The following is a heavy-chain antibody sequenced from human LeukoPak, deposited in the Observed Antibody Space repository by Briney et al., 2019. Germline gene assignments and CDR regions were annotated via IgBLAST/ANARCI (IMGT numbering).Heavy chain of an antibody. D-gene: IGHD2-2*01. CDR1: GYTLTSYA. CDR3: ARILLRYCSITSCSFGF. V-gene: IGHV1-3*01. CDR2: INAGNGNT. J-gene: IGHJ5*01. Sequence: ASVRVSCKASGYTLTSYAMHWVRQAPGQRLEWMGWINAGNGNTKYSQKFQGRVTITRDTSASTAYMELSSLRSEDTAVYYCARILLRYCSITSCSFGFWGQGTLVTVSS.